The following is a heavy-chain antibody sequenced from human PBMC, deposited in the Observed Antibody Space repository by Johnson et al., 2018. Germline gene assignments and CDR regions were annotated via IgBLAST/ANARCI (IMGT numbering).Heavy chain of an antibody. Sequence: QVQLQESGPGLVKPSQTLSLTCTVSGGSISSGSYYWSWIRQSAGKGLEWIGRINTRGSLNYNPSLTSRVPVSVDTSKNQFSRTLNPVPAADTAVYFCVREGYCDRSGYFRCGFDDWGQGTLVTVSS. CDR1: GGSISSGSYY. CDR3: VREGYCDRSGYFRCGFDD. V-gene: IGHV4-61*02. D-gene: IGHD3-22*01. J-gene: IGHJ4*02. CDR2: INTRGSL.